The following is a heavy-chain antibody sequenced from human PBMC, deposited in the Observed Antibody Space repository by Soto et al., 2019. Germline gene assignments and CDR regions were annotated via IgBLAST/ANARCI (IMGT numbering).Heavy chain of an antibody. Sequence: SETLSLTCTVSGGSISSGGYYWSWIRQHPGKGLEWIGYIYYSGSTYYNPSLKSRVTISVDTSKNQFSLKLSSVTAADTAVYYCAGAGISLPRGFWSGYYGGINWFDPWGQGTLVTVSS. CDR1: GGSISSGGYY. J-gene: IGHJ5*02. CDR2: IYYSGST. V-gene: IGHV4-31*03. CDR3: AGAGISLPRGFWSGYYGGINWFDP. D-gene: IGHD3-3*01.